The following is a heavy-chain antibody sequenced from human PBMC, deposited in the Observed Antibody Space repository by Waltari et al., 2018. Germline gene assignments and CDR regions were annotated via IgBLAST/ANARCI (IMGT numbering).Heavy chain of an antibody. Sequence: EVQLLESGGAFVQPGGSLRPTGASHSSPFCSTAINGVRQAPGTGLEWVAAISVSDDTYYALSVDGRFTISRDTSRNTVYLHMNSLRAEDTAVYYCAKPFYNWDDPLDSWGQGTLVTVSS. D-gene: IGHD1-20*01. CDR1: SSPFCSTA. CDR2: ISVSDDT. V-gene: IGHV3-23*01. J-gene: IGHJ4*02. CDR3: AKPFYNWDDPLDS.